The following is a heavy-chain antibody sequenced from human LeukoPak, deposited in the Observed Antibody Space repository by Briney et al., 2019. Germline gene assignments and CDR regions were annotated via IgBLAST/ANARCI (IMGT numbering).Heavy chain of an antibody. CDR1: GYPFSDFY. D-gene: IGHD2-15*01. V-gene: IGHV1-2*02. CDR2: INPDSGAT. J-gene: IGHJ1*01. CDR3: ARSRTAAPLEYFQY. Sequence: EASVKVSCKTSGYPFSDFYIHWMRQAPGQGLEWMGWINPDSGATNYAQNFQGRVPMTRDTSISTAYMELSSLRPDDTAVYYCARSRTAAPLEYFQYWGQGTVVSVSS.